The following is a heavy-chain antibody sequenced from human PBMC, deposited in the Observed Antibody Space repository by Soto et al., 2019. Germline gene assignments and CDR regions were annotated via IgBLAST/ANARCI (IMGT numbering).Heavy chain of an antibody. Sequence: ASVKVSCKASGYTFTGYYMHWVRQAPGQGLEWMGWINPNSGGTNYAQKFQGWVTMTRDTSISTAYMELSRLRSDDTAVYYCARDRSAVAGLGGYYYYYGMDVWGQGTTVTVS. CDR3: ARDRSAVAGLGGYYYYYGMDV. CDR2: INPNSGGT. D-gene: IGHD6-19*01. V-gene: IGHV1-2*04. J-gene: IGHJ6*02. CDR1: GYTFTGYY.